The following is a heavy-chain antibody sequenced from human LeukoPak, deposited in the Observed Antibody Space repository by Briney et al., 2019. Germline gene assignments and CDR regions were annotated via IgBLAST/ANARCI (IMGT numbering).Heavy chain of an antibody. J-gene: IGHJ4*02. V-gene: IGHV3-9*01. CDR2: ISWNSGSI. CDR3: AKDATIFGVVIENYFDY. Sequence: GRSLRLSCAASGFTFDDYAMRWVRHAPGKGLEWVSGISWNSGSIGYADSVKGRFTISRDNAKNSLYLQMNSLRAEDTALYYCAKDATIFGVVIENYFDYWGQGTLVTVSS. CDR1: GFTFDDYA. D-gene: IGHD3-3*01.